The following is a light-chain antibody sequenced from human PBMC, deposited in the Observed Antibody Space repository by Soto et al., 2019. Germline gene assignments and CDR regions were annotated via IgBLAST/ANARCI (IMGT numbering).Light chain of an antibody. CDR2: DAS. J-gene: IGKJ5*01. V-gene: IGKV1-5*01. CDR3: QEYNSYPVS. Sequence: DIQVTQSPATLSAFVGDRVTISCRARQSIGTWLAWYQQKPGKAPKLLIYDASTLESGVPSRFSGSGSGTEFTLTISSLQPEEVATYYCQEYNSYPVSFGQGTRLDI. CDR1: QSIGTW.